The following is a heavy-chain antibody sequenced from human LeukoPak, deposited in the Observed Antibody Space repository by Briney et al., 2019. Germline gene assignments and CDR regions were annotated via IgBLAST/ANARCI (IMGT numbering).Heavy chain of an antibody. CDR2: IYYSGST. D-gene: IGHD1/OR15-1a*01. V-gene: IGHV4-59*12. J-gene: IGHJ6*03. CDR1: GGSIRSYY. Sequence: NPSETLSLTCTVSGGSIRSYYWSWIRQPPGKGLEWIAYIYYSGSTNYNPSLKSRVTISVDTSKNQFSLKLSSATAADTAVYYCARDHRVWNNYYYYYMDVWGKGTTVTVSS. CDR3: ARDHRVWNNYYYYYMDV.